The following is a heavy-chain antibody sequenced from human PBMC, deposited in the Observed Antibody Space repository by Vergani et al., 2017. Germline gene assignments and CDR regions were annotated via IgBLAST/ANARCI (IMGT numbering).Heavy chain of an antibody. D-gene: IGHD2-21*02. Sequence: EVQLVQSGAEVKKPGESLRISCKGSGYSFTSYWISWVRQMPGKGLEWMGRIDPSDSYTNYSPSFQGHVTISADKSISTAYLQWSSLKASDTAMYYCARLYCGGDCYSPALERYFDYWGQGTLVTVSS. J-gene: IGHJ4*02. CDR3: ARLYCGGDCYSPALERYFDY. CDR1: GYSFTSYW. CDR2: IDPSDSYT. V-gene: IGHV5-10-1*03.